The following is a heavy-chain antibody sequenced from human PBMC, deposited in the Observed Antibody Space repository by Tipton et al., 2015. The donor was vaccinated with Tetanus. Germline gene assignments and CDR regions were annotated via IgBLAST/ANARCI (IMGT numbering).Heavy chain of an antibody. J-gene: IGHJ4*02. CDR3: ARSAHFASWYD. D-gene: IGHD6-13*01. V-gene: IGHV3-48*02. CDR2: ISSGSSII. Sequence: SLRLSCGGSGFNFSTNSMNWVRQAPGKGLEWIAYISSGSSIIFYADAVRGRFFISRDNTKNSLSLQMNSLKDDDTAVYYCARSAHFASWYDWGPGTRVTVSS. CDR1: GFNFSTNS.